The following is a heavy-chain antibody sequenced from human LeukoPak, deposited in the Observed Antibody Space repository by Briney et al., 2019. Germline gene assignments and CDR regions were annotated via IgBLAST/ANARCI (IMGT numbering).Heavy chain of an antibody. Sequence: SETLSLICTVSGGSISSSSYYWAWIRQPPGKGLEWIGSIYYSGSTYYNPSLKSRVTISVDTSKNQFSLKLSSVTAADTAVYYCARHVYSSSWYYYFDYWGQGTLVTVSS. V-gene: IGHV4-39*01. J-gene: IGHJ4*02. CDR3: ARHVYSSSWYYYFDY. D-gene: IGHD6-13*01. CDR2: IYYSGST. CDR1: GGSISSSSYY.